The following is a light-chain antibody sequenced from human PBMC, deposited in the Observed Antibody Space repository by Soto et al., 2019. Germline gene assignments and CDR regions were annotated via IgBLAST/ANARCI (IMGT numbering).Light chain of an antibody. Sequence: QSVLTQPASVSGSPGQSITISYTATSSDVGSFNYVSWYQHHPGKAPKLMIYEVTRRPSGVSNRFSGSKSGNTASLTISVLQAEDEADYYCVSYATSTTLYVFGSGTKVTVL. J-gene: IGLJ1*01. CDR1: SSDVGSFNY. V-gene: IGLV2-14*01. CDR2: EVT. CDR3: VSYATSTTLYV.